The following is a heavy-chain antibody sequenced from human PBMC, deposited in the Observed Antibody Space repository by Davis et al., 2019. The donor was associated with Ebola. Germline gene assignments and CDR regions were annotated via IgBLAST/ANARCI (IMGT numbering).Heavy chain of an antibody. CDR3: RSYAQNGFFDY. CDR1: GGTFSRYA. V-gene: IGHV1-69*13. J-gene: IGHJ4*02. Sequence: SVKVSCKASGGTFSRYAISWVRQAPGQGLEWMGGIIPIFGTANYAQKFQGRVTITADESTSTAYMELSSLRSEDTAVYYCRSYAQNGFFDYWGQGTLVTVSS. CDR2: IIPIFGTA. D-gene: IGHD2-2*01.